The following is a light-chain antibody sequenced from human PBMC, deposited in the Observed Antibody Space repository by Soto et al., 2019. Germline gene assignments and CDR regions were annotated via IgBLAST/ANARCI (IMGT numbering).Light chain of an antibody. J-gene: IGLJ3*02. CDR1: SSNIGSNT. V-gene: IGLV1-44*01. Sequence: QSVLTQPPSASGTPGQRVTISCSGSSSNIGSNTVNWYQQLPGTATKLLIYSNNQRPSGVPDRFSGSKSGTAASLAISGLQSEDEDEYYCAAWDYGLNGSWVFGGGTKLTVL. CDR2: SNN. CDR3: AAWDYGLNGSWV.